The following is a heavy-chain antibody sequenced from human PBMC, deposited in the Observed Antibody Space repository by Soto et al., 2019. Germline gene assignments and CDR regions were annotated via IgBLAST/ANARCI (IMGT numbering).Heavy chain of an antibody. Sequence: QVQLVQSGAEVKKPGASVKVSCKASGYTFTSYDINWVRQATGQGLEWMGWMNPNSGNTGYAQKFQGRVTMTRNTSISTAYMELSSLRSEDTAVYYCARGQGDYICGSYRYPYNWFDPWGQGTLVTVSS. CDR2: MNPNSGNT. D-gene: IGHD3-16*02. CDR3: ARGQGDYICGSYRYPYNWFDP. V-gene: IGHV1-8*01. J-gene: IGHJ5*02. CDR1: GYTFTSYD.